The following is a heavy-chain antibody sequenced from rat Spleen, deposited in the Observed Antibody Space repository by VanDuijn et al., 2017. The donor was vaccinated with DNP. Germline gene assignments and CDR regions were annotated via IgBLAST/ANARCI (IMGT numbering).Heavy chain of an antibody. D-gene: IGHD1-2*01. Sequence: EVQLMETGGGLVQPGRSLKLSCVASGFTFSSYWMYWVRQAPGQGLEWVASITTDGGDTYYPDSVKGRFTISRDNADNTVYLQMNSLRSEDTATYYCARGDFSYYYSSWCQGVMVTVSS. V-gene: IGHV5-58*01. CDR3: ARGDFSYYYSS. CDR2: ITTDGGDT. CDR1: GFTFSSYW. J-gene: IGHJ2*01.